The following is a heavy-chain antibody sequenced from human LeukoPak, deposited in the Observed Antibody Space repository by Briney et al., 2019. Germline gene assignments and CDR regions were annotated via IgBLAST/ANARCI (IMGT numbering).Heavy chain of an antibody. J-gene: IGHJ6*03. V-gene: IGHV3-7*01. CDR1: GSTFSSYW. CDR3: ARVAGVRGVIGNTNSRYMDV. CDR2: IKQDGSEK. Sequence: PGGSLRLSCAASGSTFSSYWMSWVRQAPGKGLEWVANIKQDGSEKYYVDSVKGQFTISRDNAKNSLYLQMNSLRAEDTAVYYCARVAGVRGVIGNTNSRYMDVWGKGTTVTISS. D-gene: IGHD3-10*01.